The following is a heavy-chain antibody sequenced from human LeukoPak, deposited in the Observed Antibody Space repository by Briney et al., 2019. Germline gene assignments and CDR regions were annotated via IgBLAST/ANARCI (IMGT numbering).Heavy chain of an antibody. CDR1: GFTFSEYW. V-gene: IGHV3-7*01. CDR2: IKEDGGQK. Sequence: GGSLRLSCVVSGFTFSEYWMTWVRQAPGKGLEWVANIKEDGGQKHYVDSVKGRFTIFRDNAKNTLYLQMDSLRAEDTAVYYCARGGDKNVMGGQGTLVTVSS. J-gene: IGHJ4*02. D-gene: IGHD3-10*01. CDR3: ARGGDKNVM.